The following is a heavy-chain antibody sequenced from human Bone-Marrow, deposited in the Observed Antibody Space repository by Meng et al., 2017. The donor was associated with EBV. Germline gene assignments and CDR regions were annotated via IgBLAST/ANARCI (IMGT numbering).Heavy chain of an antibody. D-gene: IGHD3-10*01. CDR1: GGSFSGYY. Sequence: QVQLQESGPGLVKPSGTLSCTSRVYGGSFSGYYWSWIRQPPGKGLEWIGEINHSGSTNSNPSLKSRVTISVDTSKNQFSLKLSSVTAADTAVYYCARDAPVYGSGSYYSYWGQGTMVTVSS. J-gene: IGHJ4*02. CDR2: INHSGST. V-gene: IGHV4-34*10. CDR3: ARDAPVYGSGSYYSY.